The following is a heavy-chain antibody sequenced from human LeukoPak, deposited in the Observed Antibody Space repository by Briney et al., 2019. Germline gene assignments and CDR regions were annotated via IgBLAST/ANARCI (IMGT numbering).Heavy chain of an antibody. Sequence: ASVKVSCKASGYTFTGYYMHWVRQAPGQGLEWMGWINPNSGGTNYAQKFQGRVTMTRDTSISTAYMELSRLRSDDTAVYYCARDFGGSWNAGEFDYWGQGTLVTVSS. CDR1: GYTFTGYY. CDR3: ARDFGGSWNAGEFDY. V-gene: IGHV1-2*02. J-gene: IGHJ4*02. D-gene: IGHD1-1*01. CDR2: INPNSGGT.